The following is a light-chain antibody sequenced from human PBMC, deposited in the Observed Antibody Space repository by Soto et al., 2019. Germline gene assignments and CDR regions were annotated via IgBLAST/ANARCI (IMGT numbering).Light chain of an antibody. Sequence: QSALTQPASMSGSPGQSITISCTGTSSDVGGYNYVSWYQQHPDKAPKLMIYDVSNRPSGVSIRFSGSKSGNTASLTISGLQAEDEADYYCSSYTSSRQVVFGGGTKLTVL. CDR3: SSYTSSRQVV. CDR2: DVS. J-gene: IGLJ2*01. V-gene: IGLV2-14*03. CDR1: SSDVGGYNY.